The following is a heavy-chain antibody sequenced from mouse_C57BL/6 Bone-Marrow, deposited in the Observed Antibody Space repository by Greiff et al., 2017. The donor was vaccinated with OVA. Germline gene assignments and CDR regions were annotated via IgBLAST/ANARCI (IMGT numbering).Heavy chain of an antibody. CDR1: GFNIKDDY. CDR2: IDTGNGDT. CDR3: TPYYYGTSYYFDD. V-gene: IGHV14-4*01. J-gene: IGHJ2*01. D-gene: IGHD1-1*01. Sequence: EVQLQQSGAELVRPGDSVKLSCKASGFNIKDDYMNWVKQRPEQGLEWIGWIDTGNGDTEYDSKFQGKATLPADTTSNTAYLQLSSLTSEDTAVYYCTPYYYGTSYYFDDWGQGTTLTVSS.